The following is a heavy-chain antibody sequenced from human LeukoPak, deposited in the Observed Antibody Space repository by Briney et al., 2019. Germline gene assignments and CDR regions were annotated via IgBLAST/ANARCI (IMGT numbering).Heavy chain of an antibody. D-gene: IGHD2/OR15-2a*01. Sequence: GGSLRLSCAASGFTFSSYAMSWVRQAPGKGLEWVALIWYDGSNKYYTDSVKGRLTISRDNSKDTLFLQMNSLRAEDTAVYYCAREGPRGNSQFDYWGQGTLVTVSS. CDR1: GFTFSSYA. J-gene: IGHJ4*02. CDR3: AREGPRGNSQFDY. CDR2: IWYDGSNK. V-gene: IGHV3-33*08.